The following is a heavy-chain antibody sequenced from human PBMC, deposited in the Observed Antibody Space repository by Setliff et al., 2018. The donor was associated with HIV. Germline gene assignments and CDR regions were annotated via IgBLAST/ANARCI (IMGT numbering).Heavy chain of an antibody. V-gene: IGHV4-39*01. CDR1: GGSISSSSYY. Sequence: SETLSLTCTVSGGSISSSSYYWGWIRQPPGKGLEWIGSISYSGSTYYNPSLKSRVTISVDTSKNQFSLKLSSVTAADTAVYYCARVGDFYDTSGYYSVLDAFDIWGQGTMVTVSS. CDR2: ISYSGST. D-gene: IGHD3-22*01. J-gene: IGHJ3*02. CDR3: ARVGDFYDTSGYYSVLDAFDI.